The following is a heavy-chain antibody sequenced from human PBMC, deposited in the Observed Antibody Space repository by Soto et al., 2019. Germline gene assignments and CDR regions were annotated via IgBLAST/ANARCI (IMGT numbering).Heavy chain of an antibody. D-gene: IGHD6-13*01. Sequence: QLQLQESGSGLVKPSQTLSLTCAVSGGSISSGGYSWSWIRQPPGKGLEWIGYIYHSGSTYYNPSLKSRVTISVDRSKNQFSLKLISVTAADTAVYDCAGGKAAAPVWYFDLWGRGTLVTVSS. J-gene: IGHJ2*01. V-gene: IGHV4-30-2*01. CDR3: AGGKAAAPVWYFDL. CDR2: IYHSGST. CDR1: GGSISSGGYS.